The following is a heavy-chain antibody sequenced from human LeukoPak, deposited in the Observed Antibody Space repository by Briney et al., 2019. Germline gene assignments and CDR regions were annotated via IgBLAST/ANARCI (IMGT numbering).Heavy chain of an antibody. V-gene: IGHV5-51*01. CDR2: IYPGDSDT. CDR3: ASSKSSSWYPFYFDF. Sequence: GESLKISCKGSGYSFTSYWIGWVRQMPGKGREWMGIIYPGDSDTRYSPSFQGQVTISADKSISTAYLQWSSLKASDTAIYYCASSKSSSWYPFYFDFWGQGTLVTVSS. J-gene: IGHJ4*02. D-gene: IGHD6-13*01. CDR1: GYSFTSYW.